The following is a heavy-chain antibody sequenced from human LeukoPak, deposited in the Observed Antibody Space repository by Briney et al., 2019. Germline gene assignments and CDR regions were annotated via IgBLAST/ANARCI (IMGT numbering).Heavy chain of an antibody. CDR2: INSDGSAT. J-gene: IGHJ4*02. D-gene: IGHD3-16*02. CDR1: GFTFGSPW. Sequence: GGSLRLSCAASGFTFGSPWMHWVRQAPGKGLVWVSRINSDGSATAYADSVKGRFTICRYNAENTLYLQMNSLRAEDTAVYYCARGTAGYHSSYFDYWRQGTLVTVSS. V-gene: IGHV3-74*01. CDR3: ARGTAGYHSSYFDY.